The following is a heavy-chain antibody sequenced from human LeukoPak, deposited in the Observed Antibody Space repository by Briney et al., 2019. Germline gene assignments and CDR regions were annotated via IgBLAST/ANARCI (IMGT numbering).Heavy chain of an antibody. CDR1: GFTFSSYA. CDR2: ISGSGGST. CDR3: AKEGYYYDSSGYGNYFDY. V-gene: IGHV3-23*01. J-gene: IGHJ4*02. Sequence: PGGSLRLSCAASGFTFSSYAMSWVRQAPGKGLEWVSAISGSGGSTYYADSVKGRFTISRGNSKNTLYLQMNSLRAEDTAVYYCAKEGYYYDSSGYGNYFDYWGQGTLVTVSS. D-gene: IGHD3-22*01.